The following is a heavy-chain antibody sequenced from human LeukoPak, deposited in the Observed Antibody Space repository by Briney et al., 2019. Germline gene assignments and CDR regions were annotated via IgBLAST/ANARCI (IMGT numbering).Heavy chain of an antibody. V-gene: IGHV4-4*07. J-gene: IGHJ3*02. CDR3: ARSRCSSISCASRGAFDI. CDR1: GGPISNYY. Sequence: LETLSLICNVSGGPISNYYWIWIRQPPGKGLELFGRIYTSGSTNYNPSLKSRVTMSVDTSKNQFSLKLSSVTAADTAVYYCARSRCSSISCASRGAFDIWGQGTMVTVSS. CDR2: IYTSGST. D-gene: IGHD2-2*01.